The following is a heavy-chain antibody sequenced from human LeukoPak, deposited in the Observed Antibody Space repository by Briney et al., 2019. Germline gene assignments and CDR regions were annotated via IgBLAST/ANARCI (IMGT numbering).Heavy chain of an antibody. Sequence: SETLSLTCAVYGGSFSGYYWSWIRQPPGKGLEWIGEINHSGSTNYNPSLKSRVTISVDTSKNQFSLKLSSVTAADTAVYYCARGPSSWALRAAAGRYYFDYWGQGTLVTVSS. V-gene: IGHV4-34*01. J-gene: IGHJ4*02. D-gene: IGHD6-13*01. CDR3: ARGPSSWALRAAAGRYYFDY. CDR2: INHSGST. CDR1: GGSFSGYY.